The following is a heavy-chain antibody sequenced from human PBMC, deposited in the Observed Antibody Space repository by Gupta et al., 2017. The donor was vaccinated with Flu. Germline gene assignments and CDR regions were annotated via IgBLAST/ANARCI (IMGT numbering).Heavy chain of an antibody. J-gene: IGHJ6*02. CDR3: TADIRGPCCMDV. Sequence: EVQLVESGGGLVNPGGSLRLSCTASGFTFSNATMCWVRQAAGKGLEWLGRIRSKSDRGTTDFAPPVRGRFAISRDDSRNTLYLQMNSLKTEDTAVYYCTADIRGPCCMDVWGQGTTVTVSS. CDR1: GFTFSNAT. CDR2: IRSKSDRGTT. D-gene: IGHD3-10*01. V-gene: IGHV3-15*01.